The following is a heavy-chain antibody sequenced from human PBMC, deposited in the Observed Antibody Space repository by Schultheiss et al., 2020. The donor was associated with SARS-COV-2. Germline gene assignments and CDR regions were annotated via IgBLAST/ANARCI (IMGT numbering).Heavy chain of an antibody. CDR2: ISYDGSNK. CDR1: GFTFSIYG. Sequence: GGSLRLSCAASGFTFSIYGMHWVRQAPGKGLEWVALISYDGSNKYYADSVKGRFTISRDNSKNTLYLQMNSLRAEDTAVYYCAKDLGYSYGYGYWGQGTLVTVSS. D-gene: IGHD5-18*01. CDR3: AKDLGYSYGYGY. V-gene: IGHV3-30*18. J-gene: IGHJ4*02.